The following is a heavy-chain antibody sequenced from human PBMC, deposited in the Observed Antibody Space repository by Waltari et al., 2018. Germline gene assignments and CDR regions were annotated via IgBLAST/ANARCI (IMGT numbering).Heavy chain of an antibody. J-gene: IGHJ4*02. CDR2: INPNSVGT. Sequence: QVQLVQSGAEVKKPGASVKVSCKASGYTFTGYYMHWVRQAPGQGLEWMGWINPNSVGTNYAQKFQGRVTMTRDTSISTAYMELSRLRSDDTAVYYCARGEVYISSSWDDWGQGTLVTVSS. CDR3: ARGEVYISSSWDD. CDR1: GYTFTGYY. D-gene: IGHD6-13*01. V-gene: IGHV1-2*02.